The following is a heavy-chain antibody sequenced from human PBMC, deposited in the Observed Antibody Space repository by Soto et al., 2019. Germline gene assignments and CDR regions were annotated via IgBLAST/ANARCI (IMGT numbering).Heavy chain of an antibody. D-gene: IGHD3-22*01. CDR3: AKDSSLGYYDSSGYPY. V-gene: IGHV3-23*01. CDR1: GFTFISYA. CDR2: ISGSGGST. Sequence: GGSLRLSCAASGFTFISYAMSWVRQAPGKGLEWVSAISGSGGSTYYADSVKGRFTISRDNSKNTLYLQMNSLRAEDTAVYYCAKDSSLGYYDSSGYPYWGQGTLVTVSS. J-gene: IGHJ4*02.